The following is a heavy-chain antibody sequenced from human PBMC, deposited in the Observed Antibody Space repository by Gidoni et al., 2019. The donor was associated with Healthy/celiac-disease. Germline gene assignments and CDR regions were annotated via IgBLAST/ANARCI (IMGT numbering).Heavy chain of an antibody. V-gene: IGHV3-23*01. CDR2: ISGSCGST. J-gene: IGHJ4*02. D-gene: IGHD2-2*01. CDR3: AKIGGELVAPSY. Sequence: EVQLLESGGGLVQPGGSLRLSCAASGFTFSTYAMSWIRQAPGKGLEWVSAISGSCGSTYYADSVKGRFTISRDNSKNTLYLQMNSLRAEDTAVYYCAKIGGELVAPSYWGQGTLVTVSS. CDR1: GFTFSTYA.